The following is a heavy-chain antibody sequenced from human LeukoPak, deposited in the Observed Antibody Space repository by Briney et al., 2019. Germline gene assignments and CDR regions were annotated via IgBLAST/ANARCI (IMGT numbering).Heavy chain of an antibody. CDR1: LDSTTSNF. CDR2: IHRSGSP. V-gene: IGHV4-4*02. CDR3: AREILGGFNPGAY. J-gene: IGHJ4*02. Sequence: PSETLSLTCTVSLDSTTSNFWSWVRQPPGKGLDWIGGIHRSGSPNYNPSLQSRVTISIDRSRNQIVLELSSVTAADTAVYYCAREILGGFNPGAYWAQGTLVTVSS. D-gene: IGHD1-14*01.